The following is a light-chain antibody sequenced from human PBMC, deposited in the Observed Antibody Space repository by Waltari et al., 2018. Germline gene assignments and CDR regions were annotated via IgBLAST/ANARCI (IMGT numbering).Light chain of an antibody. J-gene: IGLJ3*02. CDR2: DVS. Sequence: QSALTQPASVSGSPGQSITISCTGTSSDVGGYNYVSWYQQHPGKAPKLMIYDVSNRPYGVSNRFSGSKSGNTAALTSSGLQAEDEADYYCSSYTSSSTLGGVFGGGTKLTVL. CDR3: SSYTSSSTLGGV. V-gene: IGLV2-14*03. CDR1: SSDVGGYNY.